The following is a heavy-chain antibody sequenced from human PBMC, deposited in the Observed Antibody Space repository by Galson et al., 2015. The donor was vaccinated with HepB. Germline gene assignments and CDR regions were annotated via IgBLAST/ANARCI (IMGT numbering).Heavy chain of an antibody. V-gene: IGHV3-30-3*01. CDR2: ISYDGSNK. J-gene: IGHJ6*02. D-gene: IGHD5-18*01. CDR3: ARDPGGGYSLPRMDV. Sequence: SLRLSCAASGFTFSSYAMHWVRQAPGKGLEWVAVISYDGSNKYYADSVKGRFTISRDNSKNTLYLQMNSLRAEDTAVYYCARDPGGGYSLPRMDVWRQGTPVTVSS. CDR1: GFTFSSYA.